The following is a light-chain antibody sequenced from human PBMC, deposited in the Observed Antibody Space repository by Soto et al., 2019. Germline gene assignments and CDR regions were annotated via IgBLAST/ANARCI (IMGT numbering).Light chain of an antibody. CDR1: QSVSSSQ. Sequence: EIVLTQSPGTLSLPPGERATLSCRASQSVSSSQLAWYQQKPGQAPRLVIYDTSTRATGIPDRFSGSGSGTDFTLTISRLEPEDFAVYHCQLFGSSPPWTFGQGTKVEIK. J-gene: IGKJ1*01. CDR3: QLFGSSPPWT. V-gene: IGKV3-20*01. CDR2: DTS.